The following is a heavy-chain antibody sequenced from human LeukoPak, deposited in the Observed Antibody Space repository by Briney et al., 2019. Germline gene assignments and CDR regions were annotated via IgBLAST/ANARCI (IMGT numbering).Heavy chain of an antibody. CDR1: GGSISSGSYY. D-gene: IGHD1-26*01. V-gene: IGHV4-61*02. J-gene: IGHJ6*03. CDR2: IYTSGST. CDR3: ARAKGYSGSYYGPYYYYYYMDV. Sequence: SETLSLTCTVSGGSISSGSYYWSWIRQPAGKGLEWIGRIYTSGSTNYNPSLKSRVTISVDTSKNQFSLQMSTVTAADTAVYYCARAKGYSGSYYGPYYYYYYMDVWGKGTTVTVSS.